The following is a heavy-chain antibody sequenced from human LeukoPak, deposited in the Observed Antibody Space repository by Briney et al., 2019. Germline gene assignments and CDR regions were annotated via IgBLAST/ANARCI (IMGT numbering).Heavy chain of an antibody. CDR1: GFTFSSYA. V-gene: IGHV3-23*01. D-gene: IGHD3-22*01. CDR3: TRAYDGSGYYYGTGY. CDR2: ISGSGAST. J-gene: IGHJ4*02. Sequence: GGSLRLSCGTSGFTFSSYAMSWVRQAPGEGLEWVSGISGSGASTYYADSVKGRFTISRDNSKNTLYLQMNSLRAEDTAVYYCTRAYDGSGYYYGTGYWGQGTLVTVSS.